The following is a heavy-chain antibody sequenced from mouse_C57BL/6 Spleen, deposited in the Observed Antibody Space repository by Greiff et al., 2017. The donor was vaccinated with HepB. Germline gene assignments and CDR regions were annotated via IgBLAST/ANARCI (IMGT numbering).Heavy chain of an antibody. CDR3: ARSLTYYYGSSYYFDY. D-gene: IGHD1-1*01. Sequence: VNVVESGAELARPGASVKLSCKASGYTFTSYGISWVKQRTGQGLEWIGEIYPRSGNTYYNEKFKGKATLTADKSSSTAYMELRSLTSEDSAVYFCARSLTYYYGSSYYFDYWGQGTTLTVSS. J-gene: IGHJ2*01. CDR1: GYTFTSYG. V-gene: IGHV1-81*01. CDR2: IYPRSGNT.